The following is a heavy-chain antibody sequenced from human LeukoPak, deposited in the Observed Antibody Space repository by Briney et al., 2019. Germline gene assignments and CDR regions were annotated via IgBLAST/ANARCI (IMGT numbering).Heavy chain of an antibody. CDR2: ITDSGDTT. Sequence: PGGSLRLSCAASGFTFSSYAMTWVRQAPGKGLQWVSTITDSGDTTYYADSVKGRFTISRDNAKNSLYLQMNSLRDEDTAVYYCARDRGDNYGDYGSRYFDYWGQGTLVTVSS. J-gene: IGHJ4*02. CDR1: GFTFSSYA. V-gene: IGHV3-23*01. D-gene: IGHD4-17*01. CDR3: ARDRGDNYGDYGSRYFDY.